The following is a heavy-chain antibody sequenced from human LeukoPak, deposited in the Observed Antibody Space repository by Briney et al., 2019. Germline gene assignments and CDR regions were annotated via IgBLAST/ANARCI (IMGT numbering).Heavy chain of an antibody. CDR1: GFTFSTYE. V-gene: IGHV3-48*03. Sequence: AGGSLRLSCEGSGFTFSTYEMNWVRQAPGKGLEWVSYIGSRPTTTYYADSVRGRFIISRDNTKNSVYLQMTSLRADDAAVYYCATSGAYEISWAFNIWGQGTMVAVPS. CDR3: ATSGAYEISWAFNI. CDR2: IGSRPTTT. D-gene: IGHD5-12*01. J-gene: IGHJ3*02.